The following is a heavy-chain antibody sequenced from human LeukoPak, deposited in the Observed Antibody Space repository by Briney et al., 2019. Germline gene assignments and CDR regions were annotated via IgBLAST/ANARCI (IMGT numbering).Heavy chain of an antibody. CDR2: INAGNGNT. Sequence: ASVKVSCKASGGTFSRYAISWVRQAPGQGLEWMGWINAGNGNTKYSQKFQGGVTITRDTSASTAYMELSSLRSEDTAVYYCARAALGYCSSTSCYEGWFDPWGQGTLVTVSS. CDR3: ARAALGYCSSTSCYEGWFDP. CDR1: GGTFSRYA. D-gene: IGHD2-2*01. J-gene: IGHJ5*02. V-gene: IGHV1-3*01.